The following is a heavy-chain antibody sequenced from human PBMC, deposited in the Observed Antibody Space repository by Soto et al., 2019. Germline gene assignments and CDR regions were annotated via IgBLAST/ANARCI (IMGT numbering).Heavy chain of an antibody. CDR2: INPSGGST. V-gene: IGHV1-46*01. D-gene: IGHD2-15*01. J-gene: IGHJ3*02. Sequence: QVQLVQSGAEVKKPGASVKVSCKASGYTFTSYYMHWVRQAPGQGLKWMGIINPSGGSTSYAQKFQGRVTMTRDTSTSTVYMELSSLRSKDTAVYYCAAITDIVVVVAGAYAFDIWGQGTMVTVSS. CDR1: GYTFTSYY. CDR3: AAITDIVVVVAGAYAFDI.